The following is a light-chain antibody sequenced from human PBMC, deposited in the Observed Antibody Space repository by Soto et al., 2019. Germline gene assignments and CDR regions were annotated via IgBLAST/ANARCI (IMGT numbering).Light chain of an antibody. Sequence: DIQMTQSPSFVSAAVGDRVTPTCRAGQDISNLLAWYQQKPGKAPTLLIYATYNLQRGVPSTFSGSGSGTDFTLTISVLQPEDFATYYCQQASSFPRTFGQGTKVDIK. CDR2: ATY. CDR1: QDISNL. V-gene: IGKV1-12*01. J-gene: IGKJ1*01. CDR3: QQASSFPRT.